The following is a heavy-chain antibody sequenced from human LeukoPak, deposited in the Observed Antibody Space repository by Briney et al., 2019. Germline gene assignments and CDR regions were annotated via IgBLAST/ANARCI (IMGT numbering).Heavy chain of an antibody. CDR3: ARLPVGTPCDP. CDR1: GVSISSNAYY. CDR2: IHYSGTT. J-gene: IGHJ5*02. Sequence: SETLSLTCTVSGVSISSNAYYWGWIRQPPGKGLEWVAAIHYSGTTYYSPSLESRVTTSVDTSTNQFSLKLSSVTAADTAVYYCARLPVGTPCDPWGQGTLVTVSS. D-gene: IGHD1-26*01. V-gene: IGHV4-39*01.